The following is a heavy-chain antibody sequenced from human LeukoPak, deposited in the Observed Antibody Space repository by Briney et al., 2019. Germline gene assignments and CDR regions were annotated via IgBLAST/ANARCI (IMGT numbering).Heavy chain of an antibody. J-gene: IGHJ4*02. D-gene: IGHD3-3*01. CDR3: ARGLWSAHRREYYFDS. V-gene: IGHV1-3*01. Sequence: ASVKVSCKASGYTFTNYAVNWLRQAPGQRLEWMGWINAGNGDTKFSQNYQARVTITRDASASTAYIELSSLTSEDTAVYFCARGLWSAHRREYYFDSWGQGTLVTVSS. CDR2: INAGNGDT. CDR1: GYTFTNYA.